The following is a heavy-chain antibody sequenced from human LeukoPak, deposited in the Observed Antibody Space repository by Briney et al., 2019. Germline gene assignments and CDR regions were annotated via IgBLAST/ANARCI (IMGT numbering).Heavy chain of an antibody. CDR1: GFTFSNAW. Sequence: QTGGSLRLSCAASGFTFSNAWMSWVRQAPGKGLEWVGRIKSKTDGGTTDYAAPVKGRFTISRDDSKNTLYLQMNSLKTEDTAVYYRTTTGVLWFGDTAGFDYWGQGTLVTVSS. D-gene: IGHD3-10*01. V-gene: IGHV3-15*01. J-gene: IGHJ4*02. CDR3: TTTGVLWFGDTAGFDY. CDR2: IKSKTDGGTT.